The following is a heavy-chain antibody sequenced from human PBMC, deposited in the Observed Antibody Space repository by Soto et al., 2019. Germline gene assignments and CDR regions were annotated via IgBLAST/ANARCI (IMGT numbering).Heavy chain of an antibody. CDR1: RYTYTSYG. Sequence: ASVKVSCKASRYTYTSYGISWVRQDTRQGLEWMGWISAYNGNTNYAQKLQGRVTMTTDTSTSTASMELRSLRSDDTAVYYCARDRSGQWPISDYFDYWGQGTLVTVSS. CDR3: ARDRSGQWPISDYFDY. V-gene: IGHV1-18*01. D-gene: IGHD3-10*01. CDR2: ISAYNGNT. J-gene: IGHJ4*02.